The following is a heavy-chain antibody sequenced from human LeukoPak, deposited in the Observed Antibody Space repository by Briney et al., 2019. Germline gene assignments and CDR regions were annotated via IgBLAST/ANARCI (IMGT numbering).Heavy chain of an antibody. V-gene: IGHV3-30*02. D-gene: IGHD5-18*01. J-gene: IGHJ3*01. CDR1: GFTFSSYG. CDR3: ARDQDTAMPDDAFDL. Sequence: GGSLRLSCAASGFTFSSYGMHWVRQAPGKGLEWVAFIRYDGSNKYYADSVKGRFTISRDNSKNTLYLQMNSLRAEDTAVYYCARDQDTAMPDDAFDLWGQGTMVAVSS. CDR2: IRYDGSNK.